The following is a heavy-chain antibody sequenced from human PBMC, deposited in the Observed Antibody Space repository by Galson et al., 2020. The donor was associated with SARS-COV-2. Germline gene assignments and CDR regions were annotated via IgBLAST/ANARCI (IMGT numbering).Heavy chain of an antibody. J-gene: IGHJ4*02. D-gene: IGHD6-6*01. V-gene: IGHV4-59*08. CDR1: NGSISSDY. CDR2: FHYGGST. Sequence: SETLSLTCSVSNGSISSDYWSWIRQTPGKGLEWIGFFHYGGSTNYNPSLRSRVTISIDPSKNQFSLKLSSVTAADSAVYYCARYTTSSVAFDFWGQGTLVTVAS. CDR3: ARYTTSSVAFDF.